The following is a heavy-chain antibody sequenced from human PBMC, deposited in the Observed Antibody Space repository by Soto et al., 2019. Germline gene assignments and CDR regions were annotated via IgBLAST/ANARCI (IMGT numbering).Heavy chain of an antibody. CDR1: GFTVNTPW. V-gene: IGHV3-74*01. Sequence: EVQLVESGGGVVQPGGSLRRSCTASGFTVNTPWMHWVRQAPGKGLVWVSRIYFDGITTNYADSVKGRLTVSRDNAKNTVYLHVNTLRDEDTAGYYCAIWGAMGVDYWGQVTLVTVSS. J-gene: IGHJ4*02. D-gene: IGHD1-26*01. CDR2: IYFDGITT. CDR3: AIWGAMGVDY.